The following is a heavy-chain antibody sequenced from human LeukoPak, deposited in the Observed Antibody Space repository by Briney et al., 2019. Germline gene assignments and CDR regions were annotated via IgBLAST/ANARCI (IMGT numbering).Heavy chain of an antibody. CDR1: GGSISSGGYY. CDR3: ARRGRAAAGRGNWFDP. J-gene: IGHJ5*02. CDR2: IYYSGST. D-gene: IGHD6-13*01. Sequence: PSETLSLTCTVSGGSISSGGYYWSWIRQHPGKGLEWIGYIYYSGSTYYNPSLKSRVTISVDTSKNQFSLKLSSVTAADTAVYYCARRGRAAAGRGNWFDPWGQGTLVTVSS. V-gene: IGHV4-31*03.